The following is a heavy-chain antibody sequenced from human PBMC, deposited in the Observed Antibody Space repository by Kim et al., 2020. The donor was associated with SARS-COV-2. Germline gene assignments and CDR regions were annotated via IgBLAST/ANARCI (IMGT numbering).Heavy chain of an antibody. CDR3: ARDLQLYYDFWSGYSGYFDY. Sequence: SETLSLTCTVSGGSISSYYWSWIRQPAGKGLEWIGRIYTSGSTNYNPSLKSRVTMSVDTSKNQFSLKLSSVTAADTAVYYCARDLQLYYDFWSGYSGYFDYWGQGTLATVSS. CDR1: GGSISSYY. CDR2: IYTSGST. V-gene: IGHV4-4*07. D-gene: IGHD3-3*01. J-gene: IGHJ4*02.